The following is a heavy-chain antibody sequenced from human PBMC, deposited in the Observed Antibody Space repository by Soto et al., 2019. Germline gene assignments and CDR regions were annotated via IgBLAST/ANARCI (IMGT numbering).Heavy chain of an antibody. J-gene: IGHJ6*02. V-gene: IGHV5-51*01. CDR3: ARFAAAGYYGMDV. D-gene: IGHD6-13*01. Sequence: SLKISCKGSGYSFTSYWIGWVRQMPGKGLEWMGIIYPGDSDTRYSPSFQGQVTISADKSISTAYLQWSSLKASDTAMYYCARFAAAGYYGMDVWGQGTTVTVSS. CDR1: GYSFTSYW. CDR2: IYPGDSDT.